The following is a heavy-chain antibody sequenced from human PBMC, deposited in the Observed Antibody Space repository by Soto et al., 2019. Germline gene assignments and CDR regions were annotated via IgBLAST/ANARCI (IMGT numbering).Heavy chain of an antibody. CDR3: VRAPGSATVTTSYVDY. V-gene: IGHV3-30*03. CDR1: GFTFRNYA. J-gene: IGHJ4*02. D-gene: IGHD4-17*01. Sequence: AGGSLRLSCAASGFTFRNYAMHWVRQAPGKGLEWVVVISYDGSKKYYADSLEGRFTISRDNSNNTLYLQMNSLTDEDTAVYYCVRAPGSATVTTSYVDYWGQGTLVTVSS. CDR2: ISYDGSKK.